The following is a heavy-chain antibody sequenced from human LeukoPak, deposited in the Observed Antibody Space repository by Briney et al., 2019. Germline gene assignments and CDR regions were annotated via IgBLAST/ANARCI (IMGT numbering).Heavy chain of an antibody. J-gene: IGHJ3*02. CDR1: GSSISSGGYY. V-gene: IGHV4-31*03. Sequence: SETLSLTCTVSGSSISSGGYYWSWIRQHPGKGLEWIGYIYYSGSTYYNPSLKSRVTISVDTSKNQFSLKLSSVTAADTAVYYCARVALDAFDIWGLGTMVTVSS. CDR2: IYYSGST. CDR3: ARVALDAFDI.